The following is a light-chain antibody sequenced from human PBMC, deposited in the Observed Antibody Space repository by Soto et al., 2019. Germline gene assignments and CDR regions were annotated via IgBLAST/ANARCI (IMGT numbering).Light chain of an antibody. CDR1: QSLSSN. CDR3: QQYNNWPQLT. CDR2: GAT. V-gene: IGKV3-15*01. Sequence: EIVMTQSPATLSVSPGEGATLSCRASQSLSSNLAWYQQKPGQAPRLLIYGATTRVTGIPARFSGSGSGTEFTLTISSLQSEDFAVYYCQQYNNWPQLTFGGGTKVEIK. J-gene: IGKJ4*01.